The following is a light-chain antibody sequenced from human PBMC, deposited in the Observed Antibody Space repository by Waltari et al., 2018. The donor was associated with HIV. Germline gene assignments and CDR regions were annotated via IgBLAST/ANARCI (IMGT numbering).Light chain of an antibody. CDR1: SSDVGSYNL. CDR3: CSYANTKGV. V-gene: IGLV2-23*02. J-gene: IGLJ2*01. CDR2: EVT. Sequence: QSALTQPASVSGSPGQSITISCTGTSSDVGSYNLVSWYRQHPGKAPNLMIYEVTRRPSGVSDRFSGSKSGNTASLTISGLQAEDEADYYCCSYANTKGVFGGGTKLTVL.